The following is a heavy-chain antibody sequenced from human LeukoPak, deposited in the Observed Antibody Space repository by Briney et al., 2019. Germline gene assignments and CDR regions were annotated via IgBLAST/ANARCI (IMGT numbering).Heavy chain of an antibody. D-gene: IGHD3-10*01. J-gene: IGHJ4*02. V-gene: IGHV3-21*04. CDR3: ARWYYGSGSYYIIPYFDY. CDR1: GFTVGDYT. CDR2: ISSDNGYV. Sequence: GGSLRLSCAASGFTVGDYTLTWVRQAPGKGLEWVSSISSDNGYVYYADSVKGRFTISRDNSKNTLYLQMNSLRAEDTAVYYCARWYYGSGSYYIIPYFDYWGQGTLVTVSS.